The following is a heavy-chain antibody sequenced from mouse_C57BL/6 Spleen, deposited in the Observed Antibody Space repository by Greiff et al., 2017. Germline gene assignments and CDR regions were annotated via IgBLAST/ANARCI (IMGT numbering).Heavy chain of an antibody. CDR1: GFTFTDYY. V-gene: IGHV7-3*01. Sequence: EVHLVESGGGLVQPGGSLSLSCAASGFTFTDYYMSWVRQPPGKALEWLGFIRNKANGYTTEYSASVKGRFTISRDNSQSILYLQMNALRAEDSATYYCASLKGFVFAYWGQGTLVTVSA. CDR2: IRNKANGYTT. J-gene: IGHJ3*01. D-gene: IGHD1-3*01. CDR3: ASLKGFVFAY.